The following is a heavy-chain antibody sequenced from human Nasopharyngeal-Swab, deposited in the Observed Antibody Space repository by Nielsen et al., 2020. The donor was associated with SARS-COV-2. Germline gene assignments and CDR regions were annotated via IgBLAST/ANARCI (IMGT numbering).Heavy chain of an antibody. CDR2: IHHSGST. Sequence: SETLSLTCAVSGGSISTNNWWSWVRQSPGQGLDWIGEIHHSGSTFYNPSLQSRVTISVDKSKNHFSLRLTSVTAADTAVYYCASLQMGRVDSFDFWGQGTLVTVSS. CDR1: GGSISTNNW. V-gene: IGHV4-4*02. CDR3: ASLQMGRVDSFDF. J-gene: IGHJ4*02. D-gene: IGHD1-1*01.